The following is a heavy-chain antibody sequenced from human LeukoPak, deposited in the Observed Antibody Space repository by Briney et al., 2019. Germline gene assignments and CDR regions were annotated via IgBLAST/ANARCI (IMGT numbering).Heavy chain of an antibody. CDR1: GFIFSNYG. J-gene: IGHJ4*02. D-gene: IGHD3-22*01. CDR3: ARVRPNSYYYDSSGPFDY. Sequence: GGSLRLSCTTSGFIFSNYGMHWVRQAPGKGLEWVAFIRHDGSNKYYADSVKGRFTISRDNSKNTLYLQMNSLRAEDTAVYYCARVRPNSYYYDSSGPFDYWGQGTLVTVSS. V-gene: IGHV3-30*02. CDR2: IRHDGSNK.